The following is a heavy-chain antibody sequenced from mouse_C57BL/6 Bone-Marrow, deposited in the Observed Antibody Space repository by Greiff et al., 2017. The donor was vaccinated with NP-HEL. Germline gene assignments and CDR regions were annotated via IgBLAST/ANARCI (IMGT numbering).Heavy chain of an antibody. Sequence: QVQLQQSGAELVRPGASVKLSCKASGYTFTDYYINWVKQRPGQGLEWIARIYPGSGNTYYNEKFKSKATLTVDKPSSTAYMKLSSLTSEDSAVYYCARSGYYGSRGWYFDVWGTGTTVTVSS. D-gene: IGHD1-1*01. CDR2: IYPGSGNT. J-gene: IGHJ1*03. V-gene: IGHV1-76*01. CDR1: GYTFTDYY. CDR3: ARSGYYGSRGWYFDV.